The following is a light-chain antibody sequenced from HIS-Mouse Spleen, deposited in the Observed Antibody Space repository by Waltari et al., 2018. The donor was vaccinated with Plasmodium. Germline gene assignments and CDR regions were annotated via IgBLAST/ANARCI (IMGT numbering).Light chain of an antibody. J-gene: IGKJ3*01. Sequence: APLSCRASQSVSSNLAWYQQKPGQAPRLLIYGASTRATGIPARFSGSGSGTEFTLTISSLQSEDFAVYYCQQYNNWPFTFGPGTKVDIK. CDR2: GAS. V-gene: IGKV3-15*01. CDR3: QQYNNWPFT. CDR1: QSVSSN.